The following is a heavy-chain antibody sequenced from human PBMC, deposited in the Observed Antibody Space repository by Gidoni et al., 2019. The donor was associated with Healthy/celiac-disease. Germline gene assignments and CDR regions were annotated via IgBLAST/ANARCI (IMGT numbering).Heavy chain of an antibody. CDR2: INHSGST. V-gene: IGHV4-34*01. J-gene: IGHJ4*02. Sequence: QVQLQQWGADLLKPSETLSLTCAVYGGSFSGYYWSWIRQPPGKGLEWIGEINHSGSTNYTPSLKSRVTISVDTSKNQFSLKLSSVTAAATAVYYCARGPGWALYYFDYWGQGTLVTVSS. CDR3: ARGPGWALYYFDY. D-gene: IGHD1-26*01. CDR1: GGSFSGYY.